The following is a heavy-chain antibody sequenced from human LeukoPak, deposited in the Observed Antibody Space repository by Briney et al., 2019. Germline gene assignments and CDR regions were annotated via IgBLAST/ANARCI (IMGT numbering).Heavy chain of an antibody. V-gene: IGHV1-18*01. CDR2: ISVYTGNP. CDR1: GYTFSSSA. Sequence: GASVKVSCKASGYTFSSSAISWVRQAPGQGLEWMGWISVYTGNPEYAQKFQGRVIMTTDTSTSAAYMELRSLRFDDTAVYYCARDQYDSVWGSHCPYFDFWGQGTLVTVSS. J-gene: IGHJ4*02. D-gene: IGHD3-16*01. CDR3: ARDQYDSVWGSHCPYFDF.